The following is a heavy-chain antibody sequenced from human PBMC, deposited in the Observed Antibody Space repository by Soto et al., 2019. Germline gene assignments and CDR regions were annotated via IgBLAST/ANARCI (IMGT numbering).Heavy chain of an antibody. D-gene: IGHD6-13*01. Sequence: GGSLRLSCAASGFTVSSYPRSWVRQAPGKGLEWVSAISGSGGSTYYADSVKGRFTISRDNSKNTLYLQMNSLRAEDTAVYYCAKSSYSSSWSFGYWGQGTLVTVSS. CDR1: GFTVSSYP. J-gene: IGHJ4*02. CDR2: ISGSGGST. V-gene: IGHV3-23*01. CDR3: AKSSYSSSWSFGY.